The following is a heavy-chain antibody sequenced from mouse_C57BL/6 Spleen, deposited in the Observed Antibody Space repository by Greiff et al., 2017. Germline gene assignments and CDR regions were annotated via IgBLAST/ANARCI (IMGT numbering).Heavy chain of an antibody. CDR1: GFNIKDDY. D-gene: IGHD2-4*01. CDR3: TRPDYDGKFAY. J-gene: IGHJ3*01. CDR2: IDPENGDT. V-gene: IGHV14-4*01. Sequence: EVQLVESGAELVRPGASVKLSCTASGFNIKDDYMHWVKQRPEQGLEWIGWIDPENGDTEYASKFQGKATITADTSSNPAYLQLSSLTSEDTAVYYCTRPDYDGKFAYWGQGTLVTVSA.